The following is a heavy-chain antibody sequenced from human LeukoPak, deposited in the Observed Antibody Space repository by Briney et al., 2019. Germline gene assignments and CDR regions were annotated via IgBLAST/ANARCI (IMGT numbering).Heavy chain of an antibody. Sequence: QAGGSLRLSCAASGFTFDDYAMHWVRQAPGKGLEWVSGISWNSGSIGHADSVKGRFTISRDNAKNSLYLQMNSLRAEDTALYYCAKDLGHDILTGPPDYWGQGTLVTVSS. CDR2: ISWNSGSI. J-gene: IGHJ4*02. CDR3: AKDLGHDILTGPPDY. CDR1: GFTFDDYA. V-gene: IGHV3-9*01. D-gene: IGHD3-9*01.